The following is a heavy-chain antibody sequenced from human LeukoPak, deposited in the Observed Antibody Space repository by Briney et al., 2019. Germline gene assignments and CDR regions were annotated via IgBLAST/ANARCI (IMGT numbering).Heavy chain of an antibody. D-gene: IGHD3-10*01. V-gene: IGHV5-51*01. CDR2: IYPGDSDT. Sequence: PGESLKISCKGSGYSFSSYWIGWVRQKPGKGLEWMGIIYPGDSDTRYSPSFQGQVTISADKSISTAYLQWSSLKASDTAMYYCARLSDPYGSGSYYLNWFDPWGQGTLVTVSS. J-gene: IGHJ5*02. CDR1: GYSFSSYW. CDR3: ARLSDPYGSGSYYLNWFDP.